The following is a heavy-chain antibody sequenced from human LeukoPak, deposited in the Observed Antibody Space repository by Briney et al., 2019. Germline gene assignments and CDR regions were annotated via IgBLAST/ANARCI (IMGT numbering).Heavy chain of an antibody. CDR2: IYYSGST. Sequence: SETLSLTCTVSGGSISSYYWIWIRQPPGKGLGWIGYIYYSGSTNYNPSLKSRVTISVDTSKNQFSLKLSSVTAADTAVYFCARGPPTDYYDSSGFYYVFDYWGQGTLVTVSS. CDR3: ARGPPTDYYDSSGFYYVFDY. CDR1: GGSISSYY. V-gene: IGHV4-59*12. D-gene: IGHD3-22*01. J-gene: IGHJ4*02.